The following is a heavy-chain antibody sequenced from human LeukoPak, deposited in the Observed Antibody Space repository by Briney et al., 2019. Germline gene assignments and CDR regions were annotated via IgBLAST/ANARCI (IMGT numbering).Heavy chain of an antibody. CDR2: ISSSSSYI. J-gene: IGHJ4*02. CDR3: ARETFPARGWWSY. V-gene: IGHV3-21*01. Sequence: GGSLRLSCAASGFTFSSYSMNWVRQAPGKGLEWVSSISSSSSYIYYADSVKGRFTISRDNAKNSLYLQMNSLRAEDTAVYYCARETFPARGWWSYWGQGTLVTVSS. CDR1: GFTFSSYS. D-gene: IGHD6-19*01.